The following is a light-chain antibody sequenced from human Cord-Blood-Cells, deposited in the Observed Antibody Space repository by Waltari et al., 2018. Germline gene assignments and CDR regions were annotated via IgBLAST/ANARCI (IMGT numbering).Light chain of an antibody. V-gene: IGKV3-20*01. J-gene: IGKJ1*01. CDR3: QQYGRSPPT. CDR2: CAS. Sequence: EIMLTQSPGTLSLSPGERATLSWRASQSVSRRYLAWYQQKPGQAPRLLIYCASSRATGIPDRFSGSGSGTDFTLTISRLEPEDFAVYYCQQYGRSPPTFGQGTTVEIK. CDR1: QSVSRRY.